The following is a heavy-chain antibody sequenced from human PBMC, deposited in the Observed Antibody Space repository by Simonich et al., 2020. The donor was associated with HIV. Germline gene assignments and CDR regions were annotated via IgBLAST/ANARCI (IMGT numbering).Heavy chain of an antibody. J-gene: IGHJ4*02. Sequence: QVQLQQWGAGLLKPSETLSLTCAVYCGSFSGYYWSWIRQPPGKGLEWIGEINHRESNKTNPYLNSRITISVDTSKNPFSLKLSSVTAADTAVYYCARGFYQRLYYFDYWGQGTLVTVSS. D-gene: IGHD2-2*01. CDR1: CGSFSGYY. CDR3: ARGFYQRLYYFDY. CDR2: INHRESN. V-gene: IGHV4-34*01.